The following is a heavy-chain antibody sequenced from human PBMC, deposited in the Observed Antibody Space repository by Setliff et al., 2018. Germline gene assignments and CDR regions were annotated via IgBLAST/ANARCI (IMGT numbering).Heavy chain of an antibody. V-gene: IGHV4-34*01. D-gene: IGHD6-19*01. J-gene: IGHJ3*02. CDR1: GGSFSGYY. Sequence: SETLSLTCAVYGGSFSGYYWSWLRQPPGKGLEWIGEINHSGSTNYNPSLKSRVTISVDTSKNQFSLKLSPVNAADTAVHYCSRGWGSGWSKEGAFDIWGQGTMVTVSS. CDR3: SRGWGSGWSKEGAFDI. CDR2: INHSGST.